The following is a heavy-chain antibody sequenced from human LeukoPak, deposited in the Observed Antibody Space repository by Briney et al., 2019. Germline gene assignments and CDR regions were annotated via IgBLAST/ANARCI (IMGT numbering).Heavy chain of an antibody. CDR3: ARGDGDYDY. CDR1: GYTFTTYW. J-gene: IGHJ4*02. CDR2: IYPGDSDS. V-gene: IGHV5-51*01. D-gene: IGHD4-17*01. Sequence: GESLKISCKGSGYTFTTYWIGWVRQMPGKGLGWMGIIYPGDSDSRYSPSFQGQVSFSADKSINTAYLQWSSLRASDTAMYFCARGDGDYDYWGQGTLVTVSS.